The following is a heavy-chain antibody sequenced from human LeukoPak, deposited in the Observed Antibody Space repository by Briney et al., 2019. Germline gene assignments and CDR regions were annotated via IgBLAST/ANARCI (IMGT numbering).Heavy chain of an antibody. Sequence: PGGSLRLSCAASGFTFSSYAMHWVRQAPGEGLEWVAVISYDGSNKYYADSVKGRFTISRDNSKNTLYLQMNSLRAEDTAVYYCAREGTVVTAIVPNYDYWGQGTLVTVSS. CDR3: AREGTVVTAIVPNYDY. CDR1: GFTFSSYA. J-gene: IGHJ4*02. D-gene: IGHD2-21*02. CDR2: ISYDGSNK. V-gene: IGHV3-30-3*01.